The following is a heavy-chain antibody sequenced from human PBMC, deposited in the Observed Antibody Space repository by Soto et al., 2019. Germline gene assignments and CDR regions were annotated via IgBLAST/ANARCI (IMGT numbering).Heavy chain of an antibody. CDR1: GFPFNDYY. J-gene: IGHJ5*02. Sequence: PGGSLRLSCAASGFPFNDYYMSWIRQAPGKGLEWLSSISSSGNTMYYADSVKGRFTISRDNAKNSLYLQMNSLRAEDTAVYYCARSWETFCSSIRCYGPHWFDPWGQGTPVTVSS. CDR3: ARSWETFCSSIRCYGPHWFDP. D-gene: IGHD2-2*01. CDR2: ISSSGNTM. V-gene: IGHV3-11*01.